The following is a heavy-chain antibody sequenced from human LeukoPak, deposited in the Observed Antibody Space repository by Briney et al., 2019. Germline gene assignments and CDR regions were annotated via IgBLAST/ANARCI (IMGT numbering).Heavy chain of an antibody. CDR1: GFSFRSYA. J-gene: IGHJ4*02. CDR3: AKSYCSGGSCYSWSVDY. V-gene: IGHV3-30*04. Sequence: GRSLRLSCAASGFSFRSYAMHWVRQAPGKGLEWVAVIAYDGSTKYYADSVKGRFTISRDNSHNTVDLQMNSLTAEDMAVYFCAKSYCSGGSCYSWSVDYWGQGTL. CDR2: IAYDGSTK. D-gene: IGHD2-15*01.